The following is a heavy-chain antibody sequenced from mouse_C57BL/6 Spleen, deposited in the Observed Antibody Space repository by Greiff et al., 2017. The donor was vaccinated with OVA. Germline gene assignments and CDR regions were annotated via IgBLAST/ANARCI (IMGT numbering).Heavy chain of an antibody. Sequence: EVQLQQSGPELVKPGASVKISCKASGYTFTDYYMNWVKQSHGKSLEWIGDINPNNGGTSYNQKFKGKATLTVDKSSSTAYMELRSLTSEDSAVYYCARRAVDDYDGFAYWGQGTLVTVSA. V-gene: IGHV1-26*01. D-gene: IGHD2-4*01. J-gene: IGHJ3*01. CDR3: ARRAVDDYDGFAY. CDR2: INPNNGGT. CDR1: GYTFTDYY.